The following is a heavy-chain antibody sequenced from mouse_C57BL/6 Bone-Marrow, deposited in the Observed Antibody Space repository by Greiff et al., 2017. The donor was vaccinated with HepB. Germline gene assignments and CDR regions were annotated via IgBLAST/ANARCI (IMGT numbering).Heavy chain of an antibody. V-gene: IGHV1-64*01. Sequence: QVQLQQPGAELVKPGASVKLSCKASGYTFTSYWMHWVKQRPGQGLEWIGIIHPNSGSTNYNEKFKSKATLTVDKSSSTAYMQLSSLTSEDSAVYYCARRSYGSSYRGYFDYWGQGTTLTVSS. J-gene: IGHJ2*01. CDR3: ARRSYGSSYRGYFDY. D-gene: IGHD1-1*01. CDR1: GYTFTSYW. CDR2: IHPNSGST.